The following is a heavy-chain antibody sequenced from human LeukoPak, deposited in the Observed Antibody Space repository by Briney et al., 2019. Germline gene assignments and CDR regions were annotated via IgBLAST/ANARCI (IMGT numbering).Heavy chain of an antibody. CDR1: GVTLSSFA. J-gene: IGHJ2*01. V-gene: IGHV3-23*01. CDR2: ISSSGSGDNT. CDR3: AEDRTVGASYWYFDL. D-gene: IGHD1-26*01. Sequence: GGSLRLSCAASGVTLSSFAMSWARQAPGKGLEWVSGISSSGSGDNTYYADSVKGRFTISRDSSKNTLFLHMNTLRAEDTAIYYCAEDRTVGASYWYFDLWGRGTLVTVSS.